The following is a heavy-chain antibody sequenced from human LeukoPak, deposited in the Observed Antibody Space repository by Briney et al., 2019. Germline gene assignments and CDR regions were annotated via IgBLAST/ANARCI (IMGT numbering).Heavy chain of an antibody. D-gene: IGHD5-24*01. J-gene: IGHJ4*02. Sequence: GGSLRLSCAASEFTFSSYSMDWVRQAPAKGLEWVSSISTSSSYIYYADSVKGRFTISRDNAKNSLYVQMDSLRAEDTAVYYCARDRWLQSQRYFDYWGQGILVTVSS. CDR3: ARDRWLQSQRYFDY. CDR1: EFTFSSYS. CDR2: ISTSSSYI. V-gene: IGHV3-21*01.